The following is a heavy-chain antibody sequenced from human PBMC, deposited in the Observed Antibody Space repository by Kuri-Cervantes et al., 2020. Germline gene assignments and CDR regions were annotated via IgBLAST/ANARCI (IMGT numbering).Heavy chain of an antibody. CDR2: INPSGGST. D-gene: IGHD3-22*01. CDR1: GYTFPSYY. J-gene: IGHJ3*02. CDR3: ARPSTYYYDSSGGNDAFDI. Sequence: ASVKVSCKASGYTFPSYYMHWVRQAPGQGLEWMGIINPSGGSTSYAQKFQGRVTMTRDTSTSTVYMELSSLRSEDTAVYYCARPSTYYYDSSGGNDAFDIWGQGTMVTVSS. V-gene: IGHV1-46*01.